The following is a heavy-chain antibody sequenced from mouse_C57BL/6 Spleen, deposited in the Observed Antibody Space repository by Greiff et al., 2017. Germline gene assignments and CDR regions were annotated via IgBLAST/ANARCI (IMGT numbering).Heavy chain of an antibody. CDR2: IYPRSGNT. V-gene: IGHV1-81*01. D-gene: IGHD1-1*01. CDR1: GYTFTSYG. CDR3: ARKGDGSSYGYYAMDY. J-gene: IGHJ4*01. Sequence: QVQLKESGAELARPGASVKLSCKASGYTFTSYGISWVKQRTGQGLEWIGEIYPRSGNTYYNEKFKGKATLTADKSSSTAYMELRSLTSEDSAVYFCARKGDGSSYGYYAMDYWGQGTSVTVSS.